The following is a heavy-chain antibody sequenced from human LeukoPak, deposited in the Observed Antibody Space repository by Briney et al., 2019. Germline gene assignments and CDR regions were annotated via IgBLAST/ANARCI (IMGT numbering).Heavy chain of an antibody. V-gene: IGHV4-38-2*02. CDR1: GYSISSGYY. CDR3: ARGSLMVYARESDY. Sequence: PSETLSLTCTVSGYSISSGYYWGWIRQPPGKGLEWIGSIYHSGSTYYNPSLKSRVTISVDTSKNQFSLKLSSVTAADTAVYYCARGSLMVYARESDYWGQGTLVTVSS. D-gene: IGHD2-8*01. CDR2: IYHSGST. J-gene: IGHJ4*02.